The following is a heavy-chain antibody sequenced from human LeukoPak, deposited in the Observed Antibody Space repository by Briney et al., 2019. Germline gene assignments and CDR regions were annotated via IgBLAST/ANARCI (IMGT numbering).Heavy chain of an antibody. CDR1: GYTFTSYH. CDR3: ARGMFDNSGHYYYFYYALDV. J-gene: IGHJ6*02. Sequence: ASVKVSCKASGYTFTSYHIDWVRQAPGQGPEWMGWMDAKSGHTGYAQNLEGRVTMTRDTSTNTAYMELRGLRSEDTAVYFCARGMFDNSGHYYYFYYALDVWGQGTTVTVSS. D-gene: IGHD3-22*01. V-gene: IGHV1-8*01. CDR2: MDAKSGHT.